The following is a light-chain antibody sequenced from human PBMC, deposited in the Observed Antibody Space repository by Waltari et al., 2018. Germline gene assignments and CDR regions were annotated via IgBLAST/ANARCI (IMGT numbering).Light chain of an antibody. J-gene: IGLJ2*01. Sequence: SALTQPDSVSGSPGQSITISCSGISSDSGGYNYVSCYQQHPGEDPKVIIYDVTNRPSGVSNRFSGSKSGSSASLTISGLQPEDEADYYCSSFTSSTTGIFGGGTKLTVL. CDR3: SSFTSSTTGI. CDR1: SSDSGGYNY. CDR2: DVT. V-gene: IGLV2-14*03.